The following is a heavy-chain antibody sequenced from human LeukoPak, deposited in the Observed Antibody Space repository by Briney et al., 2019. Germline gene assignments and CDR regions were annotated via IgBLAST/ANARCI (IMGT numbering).Heavy chain of an antibody. Sequence: ASVKVSCKASGYTFTGYGISWVRQAPGQGLEWMGWISAYNGNTNYAQKLQGRVTMTTDTSTSTAYMELRSLRSDDTAVYYCARDWASEGLWFGELLSKSYSYYGMDVWGKGTTVTVSS. D-gene: IGHD3-10*01. J-gene: IGHJ6*04. CDR1: GYTFTGYG. CDR3: ARDWASEGLWFGELLSKSYSYYGMDV. V-gene: IGHV1-18*04. CDR2: ISAYNGNT.